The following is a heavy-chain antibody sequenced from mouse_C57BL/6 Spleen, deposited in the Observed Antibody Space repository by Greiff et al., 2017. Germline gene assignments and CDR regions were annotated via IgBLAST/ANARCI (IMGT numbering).Heavy chain of an antibody. CDR3: ARWGYGSSYSYYAMDY. V-gene: IGHV1-81*01. D-gene: IGHD1-1*01. J-gene: IGHJ4*01. Sequence: QVQLQQSGAELARPGASVKLSCKASGYTFTSYGISWVKQRTGQGLEWIGEIYPRSGNTYYNEKFKGKATLTADKSSSTAYMELRSLTSEDSAVYFCARWGYGSSYSYYAMDYWGQGTSVTVSS. CDR2: IYPRSGNT. CDR1: GYTFTSYG.